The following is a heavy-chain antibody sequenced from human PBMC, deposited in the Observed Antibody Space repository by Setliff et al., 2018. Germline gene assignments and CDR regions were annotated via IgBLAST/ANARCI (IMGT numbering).Heavy chain of an antibody. CDR3: ARDPLTTNRRRAFDI. Sequence: SETLSLTCAVSGYSISSGYYWSWIRQHPGKGLEWIGYIYYSGSTYYNPSLKSRVTISVDTSKNQFSLKLSSVTAADTAVYYCARDPLTTNRRRAFDIWGQGTMVTVSS. CDR2: IYYSGST. CDR1: GYSISSGYY. J-gene: IGHJ3*02. D-gene: IGHD4-17*01. V-gene: IGHV4-31*11.